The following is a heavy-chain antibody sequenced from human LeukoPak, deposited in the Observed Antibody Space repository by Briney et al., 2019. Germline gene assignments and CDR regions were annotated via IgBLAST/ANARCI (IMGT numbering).Heavy chain of an antibody. CDR3: AKGGTTVVDY. Sequence: GGSLRLSCAASGFTFSNYWMHWVRQAPGKGLVWVARINSDGSGTTYADSVKGRFTISRDNAKNTLFLQMNSLRDEDTAVYYCAKGGTTVVDYWGQGTLVTVSS. V-gene: IGHV3-74*01. D-gene: IGHD4-23*01. J-gene: IGHJ4*02. CDR1: GFTFSNYW. CDR2: INSDGSGT.